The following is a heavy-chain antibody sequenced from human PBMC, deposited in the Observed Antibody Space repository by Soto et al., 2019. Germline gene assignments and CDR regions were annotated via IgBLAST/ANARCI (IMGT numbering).Heavy chain of an antibody. V-gene: IGHV1-69*13. CDR1: GGTFSSYA. J-gene: IGHJ4*02. Sequence: GASVKVSCKASGGTFSSYAISWVRQAPGQGLEWMGGIIPIFGTANYAQKFQGRVTITADESTSTAYMELSSLRSEDTAVYYCARDIRYLGATSSSSLTFDYWGQGTLVTVSS. D-gene: IGHD6-6*01. CDR3: ARDIRYLGATSSSSLTFDY. CDR2: IIPIFGTA.